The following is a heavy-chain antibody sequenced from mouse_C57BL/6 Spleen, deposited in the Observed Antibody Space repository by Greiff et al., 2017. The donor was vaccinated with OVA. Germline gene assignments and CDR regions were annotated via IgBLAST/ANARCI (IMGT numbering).Heavy chain of an antibody. CDR2: IDPETGGT. V-gene: IGHV1-15*01. CDR3: TRGYGPAWFAY. J-gene: IGHJ3*01. CDR1: GYTFTDYE. D-gene: IGHD2-10*02. Sequence: VQLQQSGAELVRPGASVTLSCKASGYTFTDYEMHWVKQTPVHGLEWIGAIDPETGGTAYNQKFKGKAILTADKSSSTAYMELRSLTSEDSAVSYCTRGYGPAWFAYWGQGTLVTVSA.